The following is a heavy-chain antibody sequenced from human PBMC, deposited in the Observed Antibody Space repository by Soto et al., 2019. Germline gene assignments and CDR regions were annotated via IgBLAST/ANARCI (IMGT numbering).Heavy chain of an antibody. CDR3: ASSAIGRVRGVMPDY. Sequence: SETLSLTCAVSGDSISSYYCMWIRQPPGKGLESIGYLYYGRSANYNPSLKSRVTLSVDTSTNQCSLTLSSMTAADTAVYYCASSAIGRVRGVMPDYWGQGTLVTVSS. V-gene: IGHV4-59*01. J-gene: IGHJ4*02. CDR1: GDSISSYY. CDR2: LYYGRSA. D-gene: IGHD3-10*01.